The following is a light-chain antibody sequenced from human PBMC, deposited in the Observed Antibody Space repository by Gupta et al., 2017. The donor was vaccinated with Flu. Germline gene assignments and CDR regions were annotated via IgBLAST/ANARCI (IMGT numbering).Light chain of an antibody. CDR1: QSVSSY. CDR3: QQRSNWPPL. CDR2: DAS. J-gene: IGKJ3*01. V-gene: IGKV3-11*01. Sequence: EIVLTQSPATLSLSPGERATLSCMASQSVSSYLAWYQQKPGQAPRLLIYDASNRATGIPARFSGSGSGTDFTLTISSLEPEDFAVYYCQQRSNWPPLFGPGTKVDIK.